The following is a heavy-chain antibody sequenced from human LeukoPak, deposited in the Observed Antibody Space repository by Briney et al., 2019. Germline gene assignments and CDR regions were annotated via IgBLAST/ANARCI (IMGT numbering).Heavy chain of an antibody. CDR2: INWNGGST. CDR1: GFAFDDYG. J-gene: IGHJ4*02. Sequence: GGSLRLSCAASGFAFDDYGMSWVRQAPGKGLGWVSGINWNGGSTAYADSVKGRFTISRDNAKNSLYLQMSSLRAEDTALYYCARDYDSGGYYYGGGAYWGQGTLVTVSS. V-gene: IGHV3-20*04. CDR3: ARDYDSGGYYYGGGAY. D-gene: IGHD3-22*01.